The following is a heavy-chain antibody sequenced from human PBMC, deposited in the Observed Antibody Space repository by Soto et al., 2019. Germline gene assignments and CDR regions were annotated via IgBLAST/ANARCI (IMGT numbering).Heavy chain of an antibody. CDR1: GFTFSSYG. D-gene: IGHD6-13*01. CDR2: IWYDGSNK. J-gene: IGHJ5*02. Sequence: GGSLRLSCAASGFTFSSYGMHWVRQAPGKGLEWVAVIWYDGSNKYYADSVKGRFTISRDNSKNTLYLQMNSLRAEDTAVYYCARGGIAAAVTNWFDPWGQGTLVTVSS. V-gene: IGHV3-33*01. CDR3: ARGGIAAAVTNWFDP.